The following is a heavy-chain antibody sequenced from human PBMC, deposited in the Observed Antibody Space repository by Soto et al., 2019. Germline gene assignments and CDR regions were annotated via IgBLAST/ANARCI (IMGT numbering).Heavy chain of an antibody. CDR3: TRENIENSDGLYDAFDI. V-gene: IGHV1-2*02. CDR1: GYTFTDYY. D-gene: IGHD5-18*01. CDR2: MNPKSGGA. Sequence: ASVKVSFKTSGYTFTDYYTHWVRQAPGQGLEWMGWMNPKSGGAYSAQKFQGRVTLTRDTSIGTAYIEVNSLTSDDTAVYFCTRENIENSDGLYDAFDIWGQGTTVTVSS. J-gene: IGHJ3*02.